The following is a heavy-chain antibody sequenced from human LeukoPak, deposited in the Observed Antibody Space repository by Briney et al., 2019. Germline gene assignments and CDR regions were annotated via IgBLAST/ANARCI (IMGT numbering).Heavy chain of an antibody. V-gene: IGHV3-30*18. CDR3: AKDWGSYSSGWYPPYWFDP. D-gene: IGHD6-19*01. CDR2: ISYDGSNK. CDR1: GFTFSSYG. Sequence: PGGSLRLSCAASGFTFSSYGMHWVRQAPGKGLEWVAVISYDGSNKYYADSVKGRFTISRDNSKNTLYLQMNSLRAEDTAAYYCAKDWGSYSSGWYPPYWFDPWGQGTLVTVSS. J-gene: IGHJ5*02.